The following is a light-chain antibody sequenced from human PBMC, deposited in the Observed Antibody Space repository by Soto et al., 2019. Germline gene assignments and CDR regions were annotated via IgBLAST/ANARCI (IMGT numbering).Light chain of an antibody. CDR1: QNINAW. Sequence: DIQMTQSAASLSVSVGDRVTITCRTSQNINAWLAWYQQRPGQAPKLLIYDASTVQSGVPSRFSGSGSGTDFTLTITRLEPEDFAMYYCQQYEISPPITFGQRTRLAIK. CDR3: QQYEISPPIT. V-gene: IGKV1-5*01. J-gene: IGKJ5*01. CDR2: DAS.